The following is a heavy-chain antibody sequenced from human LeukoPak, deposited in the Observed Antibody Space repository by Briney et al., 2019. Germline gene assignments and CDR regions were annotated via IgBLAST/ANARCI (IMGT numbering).Heavy chain of an antibody. CDR2: ISYDGYNK. CDR3: AKDQGAYGDSFTYHDY. Sequence: GRSLRLSCAASGFTFSSYGMHWVRQAPGKGLEWVAVISYDGYNKYYADSVKGRFTISRDNSKNTLYLQMNSLRAEDTAVYYCAKDQGAYGDSFTYHDYWGQGTLVTVSS. CDR1: GFTFSSYG. D-gene: IGHD4-17*01. V-gene: IGHV3-30*18. J-gene: IGHJ4*02.